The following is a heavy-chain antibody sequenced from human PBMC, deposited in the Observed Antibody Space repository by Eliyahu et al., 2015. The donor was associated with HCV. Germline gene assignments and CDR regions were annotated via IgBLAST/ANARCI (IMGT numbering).Heavy chain of an antibody. CDR1: RFSFXTYW. Sequence: EVYLVXSGGGLVQPGGSLTXSCAASRFSFXTYWVXXXRQAPGKGLEWVANIKEDGTDKYFAESVRGRFTIYRDNAKKSLFLGMNSLRAEDTAVYYCATQNYGEFAYWGQGTLVTVSS. CDR3: ATQNYGEFAY. J-gene: IGHJ4*02. CDR2: IKEDGTDK. D-gene: IGHD3-16*01. V-gene: IGHV3-7*01.